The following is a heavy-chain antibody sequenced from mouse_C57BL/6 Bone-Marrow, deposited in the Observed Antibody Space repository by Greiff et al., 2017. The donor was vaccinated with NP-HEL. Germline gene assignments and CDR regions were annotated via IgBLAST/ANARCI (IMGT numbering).Heavy chain of an antibody. V-gene: IGHV1-82*01. CDR1: GYAFSSSW. Sequence: QVQLKESGPELVKPGASVKISCKASGYAFSSSWMNWVKQRPGKGLEWIGRIYPGDGDTNYNGKFKGKATLTADKSSSTAYMQLSSLTSEDSAVYFCARGHYGSSHYFDYWGQGTTLTVSS. CDR3: ARGHYGSSHYFDY. D-gene: IGHD1-1*01. J-gene: IGHJ2*01. CDR2: IYPGDGDT.